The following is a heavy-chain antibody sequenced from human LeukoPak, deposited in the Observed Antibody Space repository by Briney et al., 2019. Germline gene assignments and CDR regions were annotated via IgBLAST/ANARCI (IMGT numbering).Heavy chain of an antibody. D-gene: IGHD3-10*01. CDR3: ARRPYYYDSGSPPHFDY. V-gene: IGHV4-34*01. CDR1: GGSFSGYY. CDR2: INHSGST. J-gene: IGHJ4*02. Sequence: SETLSLTCAVYGGSFSGYYWSWIRQPPGKGLEWIGEINHSGSTNYNPSLKSRVIISVDTSKNQFSLKLSSVTAADTAVFYCARRPYYYDSGSPPHFDYWGQGTLVTVSS.